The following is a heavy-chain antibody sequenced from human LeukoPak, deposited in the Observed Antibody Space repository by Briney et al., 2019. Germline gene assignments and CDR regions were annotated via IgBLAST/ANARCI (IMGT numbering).Heavy chain of an antibody. J-gene: IGHJ4*02. CDR2: ISAYNGNT. CDR1: GYTFTSYG. Sequence: ASVKVSCKASGYTFTSYGISWVRQAPGQGLEWMGWISAYNGNTNYAQKLQGRVTMTTDTSTSTAYMELRSLRSDDTAVYYCARSSKSPFGGDWILFDYWGQGTLVTVSS. D-gene: IGHD2-21*02. V-gene: IGHV1-18*01. CDR3: ARSSKSPFGGDWILFDY.